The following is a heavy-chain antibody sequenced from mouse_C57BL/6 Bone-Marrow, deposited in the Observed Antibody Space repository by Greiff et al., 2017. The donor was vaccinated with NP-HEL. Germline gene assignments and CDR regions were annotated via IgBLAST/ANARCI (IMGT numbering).Heavy chain of an antibody. CDR3: ARDLTGTGLFAY. Sequence: VQLQQPGAELVRPGSSVKLSCKASGYTFTSYWMDWVKQRPGQGLEWIGNIYPSDSETHYNQKFKDKATLTVDKSSSTAYMQLSSLTSEDSAVYYCARDLTGTGLFAYWGQGTLVTVSA. CDR1: GYTFTSYW. D-gene: IGHD4-1*01. CDR2: IYPSDSET. V-gene: IGHV1-61*01. J-gene: IGHJ3*01.